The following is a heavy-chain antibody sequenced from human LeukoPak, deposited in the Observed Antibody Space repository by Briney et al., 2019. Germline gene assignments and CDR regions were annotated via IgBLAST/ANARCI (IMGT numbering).Heavy chain of an antibody. J-gene: IGHJ6*02. V-gene: IGHV1-8*01. CDR3: ARGMARGVTYYYYYGMDV. CDR2: MNPNSGNT. Sequence: ASVKVSCKASGYTFTSYDINWVRQATGQGLEWMGWMNPNSGNTGYAQKFQGRVTMTRNTSISTAYMELSSLRSEDTAVYYCARGMARGVTYYYYYGMDVWGQGTTVTVSS. CDR1: GYTFTSYD. D-gene: IGHD3-10*01.